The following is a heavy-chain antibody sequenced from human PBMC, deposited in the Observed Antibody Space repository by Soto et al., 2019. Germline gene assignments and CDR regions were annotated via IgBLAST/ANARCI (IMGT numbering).Heavy chain of an antibody. CDR3: VRDVAGGARFVRFDL. D-gene: IGHD6-6*01. Sequence: GVLRLSCAASGLSVTTSHTSWVRQAPGKGLEWVSVIYSGASGTRYADSVKGRFIVSRDNSKNTVYLQMNSLRVEDTAIYYCVRDVAGGARFVRFDLWGQGTVVTVSS. CDR1: GLSVTTSH. V-gene: IGHV3-53*01. CDR2: IYSGASGT. J-gene: IGHJ5*02.